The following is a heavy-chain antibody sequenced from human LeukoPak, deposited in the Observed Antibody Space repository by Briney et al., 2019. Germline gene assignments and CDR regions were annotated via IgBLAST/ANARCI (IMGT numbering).Heavy chain of an antibody. Sequence: GGSLRLSCAASGFTFDDYAMPWVRQAPGKGLEWVSGISWNSGSIGYADSVKGRFTISRDNAKNSLYLQMNSPRAEDTALYYCAKDMSRYGIAVAGTNYWGQGTLVTVSS. CDR1: GFTFDDYA. CDR2: ISWNSGSI. V-gene: IGHV3-9*01. J-gene: IGHJ4*02. CDR3: AKDMSRYGIAVAGTNY. D-gene: IGHD6-19*01.